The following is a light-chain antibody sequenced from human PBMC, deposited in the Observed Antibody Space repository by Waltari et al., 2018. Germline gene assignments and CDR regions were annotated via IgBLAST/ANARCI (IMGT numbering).Light chain of an antibody. CDR2: GAS. V-gene: IGKV3-20*01. J-gene: IGKJ1*01. CDR1: PRVSRA. Sequence: EIVWAQSPGTLSLSPGERATLSCRASPRVSRALAWYQQKPGQAPRLLLYGASSRATGIPGRFSGSGSGTDFSLTISRLEPEDFAVYFCQHYVRLPATFGQGTKVEIK. CDR3: QHYVRLPAT.